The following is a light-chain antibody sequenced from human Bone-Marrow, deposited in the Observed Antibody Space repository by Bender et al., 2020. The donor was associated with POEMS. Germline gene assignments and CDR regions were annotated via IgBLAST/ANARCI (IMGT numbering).Light chain of an antibody. V-gene: IGLV3-25*03. Sequence: SYELTQPPSVSVSPGQTAKITCSGDALPKQYTYWYQQKAGQAPVLLIYKDSERPSGIPDRFSGSTSGTTVTLTISGVQTEDDAHYYCQSSDTSGTSALFGAGTKLTVL. CDR3: QSSDTSGTSAL. CDR1: ALPKQY. J-gene: IGLJ2*01. CDR2: KDS.